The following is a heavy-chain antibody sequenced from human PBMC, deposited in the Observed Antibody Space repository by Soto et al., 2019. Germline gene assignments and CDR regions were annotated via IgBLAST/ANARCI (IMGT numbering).Heavy chain of an antibody. CDR1: GFTFSDYY. CDR3: VRAVGNYYGMEV. J-gene: IGHJ6*02. CDR2: SDGSSAYT. Sequence: QVQLVESGGGLVKPGGSLRLSCAASGFTFSDYYIHWIRQAPGKGLEWLTYSDGSSAYTNYADSVKGRLTISRDNAKNSLFPQLTSLRDEDTAVYNCVRAVGNYYGMEVWGQWTTVTVS. V-gene: IGHV3-11*06. D-gene: IGHD1-26*01.